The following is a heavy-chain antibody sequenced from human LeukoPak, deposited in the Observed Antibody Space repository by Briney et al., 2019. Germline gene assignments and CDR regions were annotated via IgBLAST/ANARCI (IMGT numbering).Heavy chain of an antibody. CDR2: IRGGGGST. D-gene: IGHD1-14*01. V-gene: IGHV3-23*01. J-gene: IGHJ5*02. Sequence: GGSLRLSCAASEFTFSNYAMNWVRQAQGQGLEWVSGIRGGGGSTYYADSVKGRFTISRDNSKNTLYLQMDSLRAEDTALYYCAKGSGINHYHWIDPWGQGTLVTVSS. CDR3: AKGSGINHYHWIDP. CDR1: EFTFSNYA.